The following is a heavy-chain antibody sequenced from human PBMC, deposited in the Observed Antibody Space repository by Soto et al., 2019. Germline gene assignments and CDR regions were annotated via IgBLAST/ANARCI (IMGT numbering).Heavy chain of an antibody. D-gene: IGHD5-12*01. V-gene: IGHV4-4*02. Sequence: SETLSLTCSVSADSISSRNWWTWVRQSPGKGLEWIGEIYHSGAINYSPSLKSRITISVDKSKNQFSLKLNSVTVADTAVYYCARSSGYGSDWFDPWGQGTLVTVSS. CDR2: IYHSGAI. J-gene: IGHJ5*02. CDR1: ADSISSRNW. CDR3: ARSSGYGSDWFDP.